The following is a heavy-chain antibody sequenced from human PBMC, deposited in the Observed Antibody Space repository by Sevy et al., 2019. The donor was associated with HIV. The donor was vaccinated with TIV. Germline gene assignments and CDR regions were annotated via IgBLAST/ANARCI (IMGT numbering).Heavy chain of an antibody. D-gene: IGHD3-22*01. V-gene: IGHV4-30-2*01. Sequence: SETLSLTCAVSGGSISSGGYSWSWIRQPPGKGLEWIGYIYHSGSTYYNPSLKSRVTISVDRSKNQFSLKLSSVTAADTAVYYCASITSYYDSSGYSYWGQGTLVTVSS. CDR1: GGSISSGGYS. J-gene: IGHJ4*02. CDR2: IYHSGST. CDR3: ASITSYYDSSGYSY.